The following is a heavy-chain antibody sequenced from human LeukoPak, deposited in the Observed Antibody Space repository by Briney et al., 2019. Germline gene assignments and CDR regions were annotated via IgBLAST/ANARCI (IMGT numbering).Heavy chain of an antibody. V-gene: IGHV3-11*01. D-gene: IGHD6-19*01. CDR1: GFTFSDYY. CDR3: AREYSSGWYDY. CDR2: ISSSGSTI. Sequence: GGSLRLSCAASGFTFSDYYMSWIRQAPGKGLEWVSYISSSGSTIYYADSVKGRFAISRDNAKNSLYLQMNSLRAEDTAVYYCAREYSSGWYDYWGQGTLVTVSS. J-gene: IGHJ4*02.